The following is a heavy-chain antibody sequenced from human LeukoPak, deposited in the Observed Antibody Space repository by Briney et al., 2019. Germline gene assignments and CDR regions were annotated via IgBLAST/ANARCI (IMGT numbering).Heavy chain of an antibody. J-gene: IGHJ5*02. CDR1: GGSFNDYY. D-gene: IGHD1-1*01. Sequence: NPSETLSLTCAVSGGSFNDYYWSWIRQSPGKGLEWIGEINHGGHTNYHPSLKSRVTMSVDTSKNQFSLNLISVTAADAAVYYCVRGPFGNDAGAWGQGTRVTVSS. CDR3: VRGPFGNDAGA. CDR2: INHGGHT. V-gene: IGHV4-34*01.